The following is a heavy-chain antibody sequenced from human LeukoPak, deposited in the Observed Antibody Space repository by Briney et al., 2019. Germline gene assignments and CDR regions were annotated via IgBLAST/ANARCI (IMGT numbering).Heavy chain of an antibody. J-gene: IGHJ4*02. CDR2: ISWNSGTV. CDR1: GFTFDDYS. D-gene: IGHD3-22*01. Sequence: PGRSLRLSCAASGFTFDDYSMHWVRQPPGKSLEWVSSISWNSGTVASADSVKGRFTISRDNAKNSLYLQMNSLRAEDTAFYYCAKGPNFRDYDGSGYYDYFDNWGQGTLVTVSS. V-gene: IGHV3-9*01. CDR3: AKGPNFRDYDGSGYYDYFDN.